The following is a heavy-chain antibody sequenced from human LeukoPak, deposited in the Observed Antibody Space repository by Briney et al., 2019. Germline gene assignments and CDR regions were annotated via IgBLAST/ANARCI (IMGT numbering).Heavy chain of an antibody. CDR2: ISGSGNST. CDR1: AFTFSSYA. J-gene: IGHJ4*02. V-gene: IGHV3-23*01. D-gene: IGHD7-27*01. CDR3: AKDGGLWVSAHWGDS. Sequence: GGSLRLSCAASAFTFSSYAMSWVRQAPWKGLEWVSAISGSGNSTYYADSVKGRFTVSRGNSKNTLFLQMNSLRAEDTAVYYCAKDGGLWVSAHWGDSWGRGTLVTVSS.